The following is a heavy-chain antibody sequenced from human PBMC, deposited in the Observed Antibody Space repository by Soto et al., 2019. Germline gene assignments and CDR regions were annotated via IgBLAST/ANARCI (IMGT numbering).Heavy chain of an antibody. CDR3: ARSGGTCYSEGCYYYAMAV. CDR2: INGTSHDT. D-gene: IGHD2-15*01. J-gene: IGHJ6*02. CDR1: GFTFSNFY. V-gene: IGHV3-11*05. Sequence: QVQLVESGGGLVKPGGSLRLSCEASGFTFSNFYMSWIRQAPGKGLEWVSYINGTSHDTNYADSVKGRITISRDNAKNSLHLQMHSLRAEDTAVYYCARSGGTCYSEGCYYYAMAVWGQGTTVTVSS.